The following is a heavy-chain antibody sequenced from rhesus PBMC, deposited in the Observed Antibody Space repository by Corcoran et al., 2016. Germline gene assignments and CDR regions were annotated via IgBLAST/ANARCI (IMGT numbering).Heavy chain of an antibody. V-gene: IGHV4S7*01. CDR3: ARAYCTGSGCYFDY. D-gene: IGHD2-21*01. CDR1: GGSISGGYG. CDR2: IFGSIGIT. Sequence: QLQLQESGPGLVKPSETLSLTCAVSGGSISGGYGWSWIRQPPGKGLKWIGHIFGSIGITYYNPSLKSRFTISTDTSKNQFSLKLSSVTAADTAVYYCARAYCTGSGCYFDYWGQGVLVTVSS. J-gene: IGHJ4*01.